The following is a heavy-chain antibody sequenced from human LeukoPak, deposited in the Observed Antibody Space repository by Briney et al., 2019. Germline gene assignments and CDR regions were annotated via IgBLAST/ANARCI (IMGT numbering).Heavy chain of an antibody. V-gene: IGHV4-59*08. Sequence: SGTLSLTCTVSGGSISSYYWSWIRQPPGKGLEWIGYIYYSGSTNYNPSLKSRVTISVDTSKNQFSLKLSSVTAADTAVYYCARRLARGGWFDPWGQGTLVTVSS. CDR1: GGSISSYY. CDR2: IYYSGST. D-gene: IGHD2-21*01. J-gene: IGHJ5*02. CDR3: ARRLARGGWFDP.